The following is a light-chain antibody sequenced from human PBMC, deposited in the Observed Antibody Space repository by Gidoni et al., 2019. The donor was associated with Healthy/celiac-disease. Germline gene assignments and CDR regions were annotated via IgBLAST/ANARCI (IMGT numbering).Light chain of an antibody. CDR1: QDISNY. Sequence: DIQMTQSPSSLSASVGDRVTITCQASQDISNYLNWYQQKPGKAPKLLIYDASNLETGVPSRFSGSGSGTDFTFTISSLQPEDIATYYCQQSRTFXPXTKVDIK. V-gene: IGKV1-33*01. J-gene: IGKJ3*01. CDR3: QQSRT. CDR2: DAS.